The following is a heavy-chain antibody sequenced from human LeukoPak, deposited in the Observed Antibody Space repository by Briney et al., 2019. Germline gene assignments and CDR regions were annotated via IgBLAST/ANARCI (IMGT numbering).Heavy chain of an antibody. Sequence: GGSLRLSCTASGFTFDDYAMHWVRQAPGEGLEWVSGISWNSGSIGYADSVKGRFTLSRDNAKNSLYLQMSNLRAVDTAVYFCARGGGLDVWGQGATVTVSS. D-gene: IGHD3-16*01. V-gene: IGHV3-9*01. CDR2: ISWNSGSI. CDR3: ARGGGLDV. CDR1: GFTFDDYA. J-gene: IGHJ6*02.